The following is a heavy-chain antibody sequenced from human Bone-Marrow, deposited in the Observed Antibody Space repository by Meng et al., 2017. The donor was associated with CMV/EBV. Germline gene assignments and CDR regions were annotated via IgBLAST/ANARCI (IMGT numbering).Heavy chain of an antibody. V-gene: IGHV1-2*02. Sequence: ASVKVSCKASGYTFTDYYMHWVRQAPGQGLEWMGWINPNSGGTNYAQKFRGRVTMTRHTSISTAYMELSRLRSDDTAVYYCARESGGSSPSFYYGMDVWGQGTTVTVSS. CDR2: INPNSGGT. CDR1: GYTFTDYY. J-gene: IGHJ6*02. D-gene: IGHD3-16*01. CDR3: ARESGGSSPSFYYGMDV.